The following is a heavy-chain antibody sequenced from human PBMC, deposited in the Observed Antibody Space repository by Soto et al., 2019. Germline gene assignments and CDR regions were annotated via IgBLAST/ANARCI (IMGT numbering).Heavy chain of an antibody. CDR2: IWPGDSDA. CDR1: GYSFSTYW. J-gene: IGHJ4*02. V-gene: IGHV5-51*01. CDR3: ARQSQAAAGLKTGGDYYFDY. D-gene: IGHD6-13*01. Sequence: EVQLVQAGVELKKPGECLKISCKGSGYSFSTYWIAWVRQMPGKGLEWMGIIWPGDSDARYSPSFRGQVTISADKSISTAYLQWNSLKASDTAMYYCARQSQAAAGLKTGGDYYFDYWDQGTLVDVSS.